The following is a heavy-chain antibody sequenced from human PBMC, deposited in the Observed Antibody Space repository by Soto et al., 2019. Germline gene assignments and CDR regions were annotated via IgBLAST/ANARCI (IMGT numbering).Heavy chain of an antibody. CDR1: GFTFNYFT. J-gene: IGHJ3*02. Sequence: KSGGSLRLSCAASGFTFNYFTMNRVRQAPGKGLEWVASISSSSSHKYSADSVRGRFTFSRDNANNSLYLQMNSLRVEDTAVYYCARLRSDAFDIWGQGTLVT. V-gene: IGHV3-21*01. CDR3: ARLRSDAFDI. CDR2: ISSSSSHK.